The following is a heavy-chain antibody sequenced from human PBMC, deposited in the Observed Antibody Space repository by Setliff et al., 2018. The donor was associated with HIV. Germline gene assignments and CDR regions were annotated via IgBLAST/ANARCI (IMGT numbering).Heavy chain of an antibody. V-gene: IGHV4-38-2*02. CDR2: MFHSGST. J-gene: IGHJ4*02. CDR1: DDSISGYY. CDR3: ARDVGRLDYFDY. Sequence: PSETLSLTCTVSDDSISGYYWGWIRQPPGKGLEWIGSMFHSGSTYFNPSLKSRLTISVDTSTNQFSLNLTSVTAADTAVYYCARDVGRLDYFDYWGQGTLVTVSS. D-gene: IGHD2-15*01.